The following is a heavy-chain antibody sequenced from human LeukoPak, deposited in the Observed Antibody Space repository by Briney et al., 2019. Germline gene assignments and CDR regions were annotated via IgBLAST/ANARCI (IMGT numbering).Heavy chain of an antibody. V-gene: IGHV3-23*01. CDR1: GFTFSNAW. Sequence: GGSLRLSCAASGFTFSNAWMSWVRQAPGKGLEWVSVISGSGGNTYYADSVKGRFTISRDNSKNTLYLQVNSLRAEDTAVYYCAKMRAERTSAAINYWGRGTLVTVSS. D-gene: IGHD1/OR15-1a*01. CDR3: AKMRAERTSAAINY. CDR2: ISGSGGNT. J-gene: IGHJ4*02.